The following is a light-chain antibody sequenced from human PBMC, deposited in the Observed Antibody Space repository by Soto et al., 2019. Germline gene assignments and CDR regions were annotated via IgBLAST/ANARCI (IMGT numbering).Light chain of an antibody. Sequence: QSVLTQPRSVSGSPGQSATISCTGTANDVGGHNYVSWYQQHPGEAPKLLIYDVTERPSGVPDRFSGSKSGNTASLTISGFKTEVGVDYFCNPYAGTSPLVFGPGPKLPVL. CDR3: NPYAGTSPLV. J-gene: IGLJ1*01. CDR1: ANDVGGHNY. CDR2: DVT. V-gene: IGLV2-11*01.